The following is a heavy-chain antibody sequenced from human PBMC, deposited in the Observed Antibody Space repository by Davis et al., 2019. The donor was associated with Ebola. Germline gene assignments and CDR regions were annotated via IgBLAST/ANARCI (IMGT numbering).Heavy chain of an antibody. D-gene: IGHD3-3*01. J-gene: IGHJ6*04. Sequence: LKISCVASGFTFDDYAMHWVRQPPGKGLEWVSGVSWNGGILGYADSVKGRFTISRDNAKNSLYLEMNNLRAEDTALYYCAKGVLRFSGWPYYYYAMDVWGKGTTVTVSS. CDR3: AKGVLRFSGWPYYYYAMDV. V-gene: IGHV3-9*01. CDR2: VSWNGGIL. CDR1: GFTFDDYA.